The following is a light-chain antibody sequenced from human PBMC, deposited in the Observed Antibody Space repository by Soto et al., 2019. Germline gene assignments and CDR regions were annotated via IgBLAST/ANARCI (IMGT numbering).Light chain of an antibody. CDR2: WAS. Sequence: DIVMTQSPDSLAVSLGERATINCKSSQSLLSRADNNNYLAWFQKKPGQPPKLLIYWASTRESGVPDRFSGSGSGIDFTLTISSLQAEDVAVYYCQQYYGSPITFGPGTRLEIK. CDR1: QSLLSRADNNNY. J-gene: IGKJ5*01. V-gene: IGKV4-1*01. CDR3: QQYYGSPIT.